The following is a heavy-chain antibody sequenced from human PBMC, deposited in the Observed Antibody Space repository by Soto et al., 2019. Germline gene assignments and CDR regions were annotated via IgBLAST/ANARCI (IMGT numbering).Heavy chain of an antibody. CDR3: AREGGRHCSPTRCYNAFDI. CDR2: MSSTGNTI. V-gene: IGHV3-48*02. D-gene: IGHD2-2*02. J-gene: IGHJ3*02. Sequence: EVQLVESGGGLVQPGGSLRLSCASSGFSFSAFSMNWVRQAPGKGLEWVSYMSSTGNTIYYADSVKGRFTISRDNAKNSLYLQMNSLRDDDTAVYYCAREGGRHCSPTRCYNAFDIWGQGTIVTVSS. CDR1: GFSFSAFS.